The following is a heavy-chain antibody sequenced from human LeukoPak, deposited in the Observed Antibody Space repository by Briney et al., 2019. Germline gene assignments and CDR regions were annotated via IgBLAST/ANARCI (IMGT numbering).Heavy chain of an antibody. CDR3: ARSGSAY. CDR1: GGSFSGYY. CDR2: ITHSGGT. D-gene: IGHD3-10*01. V-gene: IGHV4-34*01. J-gene: IGHJ4*02. Sequence: SETLSLTCAVYGGSFSGYYWSWIRQPPGKGLEWIGEITHSGGTNYNPSLKSRVTISVDTSKNQFSLKLSSVTAADTAVYYCARSGSAYWGQGTLVTVSS.